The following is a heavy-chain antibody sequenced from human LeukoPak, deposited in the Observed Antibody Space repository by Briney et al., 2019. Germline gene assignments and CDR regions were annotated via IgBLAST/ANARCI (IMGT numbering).Heavy chain of an antibody. CDR1: RFTFRDHF. J-gene: IGHJ4*02. Sequence: KTGGSLRLFCAASRFTFRDHFMSWIRQPPGKGLEYVSYISSSGSDTYYSDSVKGRFTVSRDNAKNSLFLQMNSLRAEDTAVYYCATAPTEDGDGSSPGYWGQGTLVTVSS. CDR2: ISSSGSDT. CDR3: ATAPTEDGDGSSPGY. D-gene: IGHD4-17*01. V-gene: IGHV3-11*04.